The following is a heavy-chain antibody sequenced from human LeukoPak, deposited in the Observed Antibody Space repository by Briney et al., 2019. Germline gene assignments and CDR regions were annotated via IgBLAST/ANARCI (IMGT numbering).Heavy chain of an antibody. CDR3: ARARSYCSSTSCYEIDAFDI. D-gene: IGHD2-2*01. Sequence: TSETLSLTCTLSGGSISSGGYYWSWIRQHPGKGLEWIGYIYYSGSTYYNPSLKSRVTISVDTSKNQFSLKPSSVTAADTAVYYCARARSYCSSTSCYEIDAFDIWGQGTMVTVSS. CDR2: IYYSGST. V-gene: IGHV4-31*03. CDR1: GGSISSGGYY. J-gene: IGHJ3*02.